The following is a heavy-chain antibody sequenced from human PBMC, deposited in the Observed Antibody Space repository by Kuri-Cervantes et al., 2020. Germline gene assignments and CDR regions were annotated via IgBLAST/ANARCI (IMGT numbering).Heavy chain of an antibody. CDR2: TYSGGST. CDR1: GFTVSSNY. J-gene: IGHJ6*02. V-gene: IGHV3-53*01. D-gene: IGHD1-7*01. Sequence: GESLKISCAASGFTVSSNYMSWVRQAPGKGLEWVSVTYSGGSTYYADSVKGRFTISRDNSKNTLYLQMNSLRAEDTAVYYCARDSITGTTLGYYGMDVWGQGTTVTVSS. CDR3: ARDSITGTTLGYYGMDV.